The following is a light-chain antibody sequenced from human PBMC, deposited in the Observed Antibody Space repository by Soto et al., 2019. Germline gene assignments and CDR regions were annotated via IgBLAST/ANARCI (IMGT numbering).Light chain of an antibody. CDR3: QQYDYLPLT. Sequence: DIQMTQSPSSLSASVGDRVTITCQASQDISNYLNWYQQKPGKAPNLLLYDGSTLETGVPSRFSGSGSGTHFTFTISSLQPEDVATYYCQQYDYLPLTFGGGTKVDIK. CDR2: DGS. J-gene: IGKJ4*01. V-gene: IGKV1-33*01. CDR1: QDISNY.